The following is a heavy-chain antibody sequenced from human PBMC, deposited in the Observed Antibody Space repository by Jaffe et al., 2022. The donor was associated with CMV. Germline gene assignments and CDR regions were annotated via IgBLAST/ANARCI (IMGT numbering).Heavy chain of an antibody. CDR2: IYYSGST. Sequence: QVQLQESGPGLVKPSETLSLTCTVSGGSISSYYWSWIRQPPGKGLEWIGYIYYSGSTNYNPSLKSRVTISVDTSKNQFSLKLSSVTAADTAVYYCAGGNSGYDYFGNEITNFDYWGQGTLVTVSS. CDR3: AGGNSGYDYFGNEITNFDY. J-gene: IGHJ4*02. CDR1: GGSISSYY. V-gene: IGHV4-59*08. D-gene: IGHD5-12*01.